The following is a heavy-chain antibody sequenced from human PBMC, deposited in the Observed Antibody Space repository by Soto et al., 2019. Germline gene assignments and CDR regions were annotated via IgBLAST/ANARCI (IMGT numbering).Heavy chain of an antibody. Sequence: TSETLSLTCTVSGGSISSGDYYWSWIRQPPGKGLEWIGYIYYSGSTYYNPSLKSRVTISVDTSKNQFSLKLSSVTAADTAVYYCARTPGYYDSSGYWDYWGQGTLVTVPQ. CDR2: IYYSGST. V-gene: IGHV4-30-4*01. J-gene: IGHJ4*02. CDR3: ARTPGYYDSSGYWDY. CDR1: GGSISSGDYY. D-gene: IGHD3-22*01.